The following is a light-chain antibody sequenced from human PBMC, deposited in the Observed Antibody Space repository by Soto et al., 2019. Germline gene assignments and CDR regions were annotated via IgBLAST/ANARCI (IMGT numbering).Light chain of an antibody. CDR1: QSVSSSY. CDR2: GAS. Sequence: EIVLTQSPGTLSLSPGERATLSCRASQSVSSSYLAWYQQKPGQAPRLLIYGASSRATGIPDRFSGSGSGTDFSLTISRLEPEDFAVYYWQHYCSSPWTFGQGTKVEIK. CDR3: QHYCSSPWT. J-gene: IGKJ1*01. V-gene: IGKV3-20*01.